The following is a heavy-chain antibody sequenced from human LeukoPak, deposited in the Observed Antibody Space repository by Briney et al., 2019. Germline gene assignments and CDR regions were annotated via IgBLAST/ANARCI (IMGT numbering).Heavy chain of an antibody. Sequence: GASVKVSCKASGYTFTSYDINWVRQATGQGLEWMGWMNPNSGNTGYAQKFQGRVTITRNTSISTAYLELSSLSSEDTAVYYCARGELRYLDCHPPPYSMDVWGQGTTVTVSS. CDR3: ARGELRYLDCHPPPYSMDV. J-gene: IGHJ6*02. V-gene: IGHV1-8*01. CDR1: GYTFTSYD. D-gene: IGHD3-9*01. CDR2: MNPNSGNT.